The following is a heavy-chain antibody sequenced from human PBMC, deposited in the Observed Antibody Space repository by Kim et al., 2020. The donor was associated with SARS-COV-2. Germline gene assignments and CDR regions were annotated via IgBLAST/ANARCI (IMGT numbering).Heavy chain of an antibody. D-gene: IGHD6-13*01. Sequence: SGPTLVKPTQTLTLTCTFSGFSLSPSGVGVGWIRQPPGKALEWLALIYWDDDKRYSPSLKSRLTITKDTSKNQVVLTMTNMDPVDTATYYCAHTEGVYSNSWYAPSWTTVTTTFPNWGQGTLVTVSS. CDR2: IYWDDDK. CDR3: AHTEGVYSNSWYAPSWTTVTTTFPN. V-gene: IGHV2-5*02. J-gene: IGHJ4*02. CDR1: GFSLSPSGVG.